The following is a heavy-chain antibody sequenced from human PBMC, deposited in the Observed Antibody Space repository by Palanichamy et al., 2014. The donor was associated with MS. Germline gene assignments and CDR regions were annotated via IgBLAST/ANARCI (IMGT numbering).Heavy chain of an antibody. Sequence: GGGRWSEPGRSRRDSPVQPLDSRSVVMACTGSGQAPGKGLEWVTVIWSHGRNMYYADSVKGRFSTSRDNSKNTVYLQMNSLRVEDTAVYYCARDADTNSQYSNFDFWGQGTLVTVSS. CDR2: IWSHGRNM. CDR3: ARDADTNSQYSNFDF. CDR1: DSRSVVMA. D-gene: IGHD2-8*01. V-gene: IGHV3-33*08. J-gene: IGHJ4*02.